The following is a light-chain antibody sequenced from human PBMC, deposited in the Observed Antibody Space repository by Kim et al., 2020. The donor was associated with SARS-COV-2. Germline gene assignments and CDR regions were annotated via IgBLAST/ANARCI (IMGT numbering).Light chain of an antibody. Sequence: SSELTQDPAVSVALGQTVRITCQGDSLRRDYASWYQQKPGQAPLLVIYGKDNRPSGIPDRFSGSNSGNTASLTLPGAQAEDVADYYCYSRATSGYRVVFG. V-gene: IGLV3-19*01. J-gene: IGLJ2*01. CDR3: YSRATSGYRVV. CDR2: GKD. CDR1: SLRRDY.